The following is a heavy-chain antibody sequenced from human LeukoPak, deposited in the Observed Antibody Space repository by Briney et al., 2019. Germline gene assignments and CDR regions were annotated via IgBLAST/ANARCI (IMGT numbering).Heavy chain of an antibody. D-gene: IGHD6-13*01. CDR1: GFTFGDYA. Sequence: GGSLRLPCTASGFTFGDYAMSWVRQAPGKGLEWVGFIRSKAYGGTTEYAASVKGRFTISRDDSKSIAYLQMNSLKTEDTAVYYCTRVGGRGVYYFDYWGQGTLVTVPS. J-gene: IGHJ4*02. V-gene: IGHV3-49*04. CDR3: TRVGGRGVYYFDY. CDR2: IRSKAYGGTT.